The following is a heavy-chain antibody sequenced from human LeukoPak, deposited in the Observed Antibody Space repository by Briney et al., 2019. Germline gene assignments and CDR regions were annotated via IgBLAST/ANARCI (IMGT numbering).Heavy chain of an antibody. V-gene: IGHV3-21*01. D-gene: IGHD3-22*01. J-gene: IGHJ4*02. CDR1: GFAFSGYS. CDR3: AREVSEGFDF. CDR2: FGTRSTSV. Sequence: GGSLRLSCTASGFAFSGYSMNWIRQAPGKGLEWVSSFGTRSTSVYHAGSVKGRFAISRDNAKNSLYLQMNSLRAEDTALYYCAREVSEGFDFWGQGTLVTVSS.